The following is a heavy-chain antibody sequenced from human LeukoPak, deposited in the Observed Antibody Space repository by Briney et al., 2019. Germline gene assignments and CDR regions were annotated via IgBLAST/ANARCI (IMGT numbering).Heavy chain of an antibody. CDR3: TTDLGTYSSSWYDLFVRRGGVY. D-gene: IGHD6-13*01. CDR2: IKSKTDGGTT. CDR1: GGSISSYY. J-gene: IGHJ4*02. Sequence: PSETLSLTCTVSGGSISSYYWSWLRQPPGQGLEWVGRIKSKTDGGTTDYAAPVKGRFTISRDDSKNTLYLQMNSLKTEDTAVYYCTTDLGTYSSSWYDLFVRRGGVYWGQGTLVTVSS. V-gene: IGHV3-15*01.